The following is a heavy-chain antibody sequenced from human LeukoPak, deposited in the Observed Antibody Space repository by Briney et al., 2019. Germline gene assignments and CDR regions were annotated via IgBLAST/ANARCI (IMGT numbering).Heavy chain of an antibody. CDR2: IYYSGST. Sequence: SETLSLTCTVSGGSFSTYYWSWIRQPPGKGLEWIGYIYYSGSTDYNPSLKSRVTMSLDTSKNQFSLNLSSVTAADTAVYYCARGPDSSSWSYYFDYWGQGTLVTVSS. J-gene: IGHJ4*02. D-gene: IGHD6-13*01. CDR3: ARGPDSSSWSYYFDY. V-gene: IGHV4-59*01. CDR1: GGSFSTYY.